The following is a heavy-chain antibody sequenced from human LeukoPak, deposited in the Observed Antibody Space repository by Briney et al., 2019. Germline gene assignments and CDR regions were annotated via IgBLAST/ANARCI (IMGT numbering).Heavy chain of an antibody. J-gene: IGHJ4*02. V-gene: IGHV3-21*01. CDR3: AKNSLWGREVLYYFDY. Sequence: AGGSLRLSCAASGFTFSSYSMNWVRQAPGKGLEWVSSISSSSSYIYYADSVKGRFTISRDNAKNSLYLQMNSLRAEDTAVYYCAKNSLWGREVLYYFDYWGQGTLVTVSS. D-gene: IGHD3-10*01. CDR2: ISSSSSYI. CDR1: GFTFSSYS.